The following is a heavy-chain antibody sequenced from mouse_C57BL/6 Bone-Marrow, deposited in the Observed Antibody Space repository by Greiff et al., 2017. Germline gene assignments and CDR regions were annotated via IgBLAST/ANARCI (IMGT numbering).Heavy chain of an antibody. V-gene: IGHV1-81*01. J-gene: IGHJ4*01. CDR1: GYTFTSSG. D-gene: IGHD2-4*01. CDR3: ARYLYDYPLYYYAMDY. CDR2: IYPRSGNT. Sequence: VQLQQSGAELARPGASVKLSCTASGYTFTSSGISWVKQRTGQGLECIGEIYPRSGNTYYNEKFKGKAPLTADKSSSTASMELRSLTSEDSAVYFCARYLYDYPLYYYAMDYWGQGTSVTVSS.